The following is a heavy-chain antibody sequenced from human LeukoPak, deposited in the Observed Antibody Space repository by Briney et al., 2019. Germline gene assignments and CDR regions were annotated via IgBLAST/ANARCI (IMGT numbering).Heavy chain of an antibody. CDR1: GGSISSSSYY. D-gene: IGHD6-13*01. J-gene: IGHJ4*02. CDR3: ARPHSSSWYHFDY. CDR2: IYYSGST. V-gene: IGHV4-39*01. Sequence: PSETLSLTCTVSGGSISSSSYYWGWIRQPPGKGLEWIGSIYYSGSTYYNPSLKSRVTISVDTSKNQFSLKLSSVTAADTAVYYCARPHSSSWYHFDYWGQGTLVTVSS.